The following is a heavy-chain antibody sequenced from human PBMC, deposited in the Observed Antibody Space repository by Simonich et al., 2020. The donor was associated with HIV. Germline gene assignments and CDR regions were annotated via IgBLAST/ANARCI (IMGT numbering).Heavy chain of an antibody. V-gene: IGHV1-69*13. Sequence: QVQLVQSGAEVKKPGSSVKVSCKASGGTFSNYAINWVRQAPRQGLEWMERSSLFFGTDNYAPKFQGRVTITADESTSTAYMELSSLTSEDTAVYYCAREIIYSSGWDTGCLDPWGQGTLVTVSS. CDR3: AREIIYSSGWDTGCLDP. J-gene: IGHJ5*02. D-gene: IGHD6-19*01. CDR1: GGTFSNYA. CDR2: SSLFFGTD.